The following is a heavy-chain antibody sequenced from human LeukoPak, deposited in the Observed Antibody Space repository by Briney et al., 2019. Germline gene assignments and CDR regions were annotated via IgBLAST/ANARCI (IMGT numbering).Heavy chain of an antibody. CDR3: ARPIRKLWTYGYFDY. CDR1: GFAFRSHG. J-gene: IGHJ4*02. CDR2: IWYDGSQK. Sequence: GGSLRLSCAASGFAFRSHGMHWVRRAPGKGLEWVAVIWYDGSQKYYADSVRGRFTVSRDNSKDTLYLQMNSLRAEDTAVYYCARPIRKLWTYGYFDYWGQGTLVTVSS. V-gene: IGHV3-33*01. D-gene: IGHD5-18*01.